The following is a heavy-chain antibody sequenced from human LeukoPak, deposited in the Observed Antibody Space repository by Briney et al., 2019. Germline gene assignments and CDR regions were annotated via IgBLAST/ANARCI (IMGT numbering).Heavy chain of an antibody. CDR1: GFTFSNYG. D-gene: IGHD5-18*01. V-gene: IGHV3-30*18. CDR2: ISYDGSNK. CDR3: AKDQGIQLWLKYFQH. J-gene: IGHJ1*01. Sequence: NPGGSLRLSCAAFGFTFSNYGMHWVRQAPGKGLEWVAIISYDGSNKYYADSVKGRFTISRDNSKNTLFLQMNSLRAEDTAVYYCAKDQGIQLWLKYFQHWGQGTLVTVSS.